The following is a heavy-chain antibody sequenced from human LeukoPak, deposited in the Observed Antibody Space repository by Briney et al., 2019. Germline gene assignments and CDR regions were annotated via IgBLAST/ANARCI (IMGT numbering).Heavy chain of an antibody. J-gene: IGHJ4*02. Sequence: SQTLSLTCTVSGGSISSGDYYWSWIRQPPGKGLEWIGSIYYSGSTYYNPSLKSRVTISVDTSKNQFSLKLSSVTAADTAVYYCASPIAVAGTGFDYWGQGTLVTVSS. V-gene: IGHV4-39*01. CDR2: IYYSGST. D-gene: IGHD6-19*01. CDR1: GGSISSGDYY. CDR3: ASPIAVAGTGFDY.